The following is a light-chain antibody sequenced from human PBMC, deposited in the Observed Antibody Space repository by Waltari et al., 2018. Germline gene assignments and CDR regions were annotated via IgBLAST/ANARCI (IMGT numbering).Light chain of an antibody. Sequence: DIVMTQSPLSLSVTPGEPASVSCRSSQSLLHSNGRSGLDWYLQKPGQSPRLLIYLGSYRASGVPDRFSGSGSGTDFTLKISKVGAEDVGVYYCMQSLQSPWTFGQGTKVEIK. V-gene: IGKV2-28*01. CDR2: LGS. CDR1: QSLLHSNGRSG. CDR3: MQSLQSPWT. J-gene: IGKJ1*01.